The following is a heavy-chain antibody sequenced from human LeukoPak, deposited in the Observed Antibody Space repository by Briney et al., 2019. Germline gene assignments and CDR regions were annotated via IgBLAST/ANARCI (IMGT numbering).Heavy chain of an antibody. CDR1: GFTFSSYG. CDR3: AKAVVDSYGVFDY. CDR2: ISYDGSNK. V-gene: IGHV3-30*18. J-gene: IGHJ4*02. D-gene: IGHD5-18*01. Sequence: PGGSLRLSCAASGFTFSSYGMHWVRQAPGKGLEWVAVISYDGSNKYYADSVKGRFPISRDNSKNTLYLQMNSLRAEDTAVYYCAKAVVDSYGVFDYWGQGTLVTVSS.